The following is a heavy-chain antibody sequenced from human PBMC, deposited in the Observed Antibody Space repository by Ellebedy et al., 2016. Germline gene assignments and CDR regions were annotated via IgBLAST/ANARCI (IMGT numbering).Heavy chain of an antibody. CDR1: GFTFSSYS. V-gene: IGHV3-23*01. CDR2: ISGDGDTT. CDR3: YYGHYSGY. D-gene: IGHD4-17*01. Sequence: GGSLRLSXAASGFTFSSYSMNWVRQAPGGGLEWISTISGDGDTTFSADSVKGRFTISRDNSRNTLYLQMDSLRAADTAVYYCYYGHYSGYWGQGTLVTVSS. J-gene: IGHJ4*02.